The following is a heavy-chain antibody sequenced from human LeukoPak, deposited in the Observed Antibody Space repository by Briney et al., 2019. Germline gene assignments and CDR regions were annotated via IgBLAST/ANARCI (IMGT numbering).Heavy chain of an antibody. J-gene: IGHJ1*01. Sequence: APVKVSCKASGYTFTSYGISWVRQAPGQGLEWMGWISAYNGNTNYAQKLQGRVTKTTDTSTSTAYMELRSLRSDDTAVYYCARDRSYYYDSSGYYKHWGQGTLVTV. CDR1: GYTFTSYG. D-gene: IGHD3-22*01. CDR2: ISAYNGNT. CDR3: ARDRSYYYDSSGYYKH. V-gene: IGHV1-18*01.